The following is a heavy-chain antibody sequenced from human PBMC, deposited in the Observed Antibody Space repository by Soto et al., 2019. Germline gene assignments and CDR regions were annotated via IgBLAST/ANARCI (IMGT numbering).Heavy chain of an antibody. V-gene: IGHV4-31*03. CDR3: ARGSTTDYYGSVSYYSFADY. J-gene: IGHJ4*02. D-gene: IGHD3-10*01. CDR1: GGSINSGGYY. CDR2: IDYSGST. Sequence: QVQLQESGPGLVKPSQTLSLTCTVSGGSINSGGYYWSWIRQHPGKGLEHIGYIDYSGSTYYNPSLKSRVTISVDTSKNPFSLKLSSVTAADTAVYYCARGSTTDYYGSVSYYSFADYWGQGTLVTVSS.